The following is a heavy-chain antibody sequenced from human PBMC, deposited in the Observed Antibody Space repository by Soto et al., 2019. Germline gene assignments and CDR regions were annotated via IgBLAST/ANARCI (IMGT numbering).Heavy chain of an antibody. CDR1: GGSFSGYY. V-gene: IGHV4-34*01. Sequence: SETLSLTCAVYGGSFSGYYWSWIRQPPGKGLEWIGEINHSGSTNYNPSLKSRVTISVDTSKNQFSLKLSSVTAADTAVYYCASYGSGSYYNVTAVPDYWGQGTLVTVSS. J-gene: IGHJ4*02. CDR2: INHSGST. D-gene: IGHD3-10*01. CDR3: ASYGSGSYYNVTAVPDY.